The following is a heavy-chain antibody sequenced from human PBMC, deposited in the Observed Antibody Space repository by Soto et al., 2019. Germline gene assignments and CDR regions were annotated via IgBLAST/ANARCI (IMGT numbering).Heavy chain of an antibody. J-gene: IGHJ5*02. Sequence: QLQLQESCPGLVKPSETLSLTCTVSGCSISSRSYYWGWLRQLPGKGLEWIGSIYDSGSTYDIPSVTSRATITVDTSKSRVSLKLGSVTAADTAVYYCAIQRVGYGDYMFAPWGQGTLVTVSS. V-gene: IGHV4-39*01. CDR2: IYDSGST. CDR3: AIQRVGYGDYMFAP. D-gene: IGHD4-17*01. CDR1: GCSISSRSYY.